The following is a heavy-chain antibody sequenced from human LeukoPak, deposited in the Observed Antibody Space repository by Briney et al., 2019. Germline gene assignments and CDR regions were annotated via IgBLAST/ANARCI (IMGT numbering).Heavy chain of an antibody. D-gene: IGHD3-22*01. J-gene: IGHJ3*02. Sequence: SGGSLRLSCAASGFTFSSYEMNWVRQAPGKGLEWMSLIYNDGRTYYADSVKGRCTISRDNLKNVLYLQMNSLKVEDTALYYCARGLFLSGYLDAFDIWGQGTVATVSS. V-gene: IGHV3-53*01. CDR3: ARGLFLSGYLDAFDI. CDR1: GFTFSSYE. CDR2: IYNDGRT.